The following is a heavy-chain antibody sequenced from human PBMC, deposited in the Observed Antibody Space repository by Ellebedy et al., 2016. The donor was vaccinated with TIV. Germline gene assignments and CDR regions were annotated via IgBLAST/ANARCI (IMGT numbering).Heavy chain of an antibody. J-gene: IGHJ2*01. Sequence: MPSETLSLTCTVSGGSISSYYWTWIRQPPGKGLEWIGYIYYGGTTNYNPSLKSRVTISVDTSRNQISLTLMSSVSAADTAVYYCARVAITAAVGGGYFDLWGRGTLVTVSS. CDR2: IYYGGTT. CDR3: ARVAITAAVGGGYFDL. D-gene: IGHD6-13*01. CDR1: GGSISSYY. V-gene: IGHV4-59*01.